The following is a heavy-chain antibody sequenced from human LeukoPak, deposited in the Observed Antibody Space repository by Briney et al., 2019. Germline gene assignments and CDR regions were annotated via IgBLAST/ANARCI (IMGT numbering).Heavy chain of an antibody. CDR1: GFTFSTYW. J-gene: IGHJ4*02. V-gene: IGHV3-30*02. CDR2: IRNDGTMR. CDR3: AKGPRRWLQPDFDY. Sequence: GGSLRLSCAASGFTFSTYWMTWVRQAPGKGLEWVAFIRNDGTMRYYADSVKGRFTISRDNSKTTLYVQMNSMTAEDTAVYYCAKGPRRWLQPDFDYWGQGTLVTVSS. D-gene: IGHD5-24*01.